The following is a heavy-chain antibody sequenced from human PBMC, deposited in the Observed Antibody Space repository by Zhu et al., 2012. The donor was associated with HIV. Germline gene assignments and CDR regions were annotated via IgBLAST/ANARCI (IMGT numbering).Heavy chain of an antibody. V-gene: IGHV4-4*09. CDR3: ARRLRITMIRGARDYGMDV. CDR1: GGSISSYD. D-gene: IGHD3-10*01. J-gene: IGHJ6*02. CDR2: ISPSGNT. Sequence: QVQLQESGPGLVKPSETLSLICTVSGGSISSYDWTWIRQSPGKGLEWIGLISPSGNTKYNPSLKSRVTMSADTSEKQYSLKLSSVTAADTAVYYCARRLRITMIRGARDYGMDVWGQGTTVTV.